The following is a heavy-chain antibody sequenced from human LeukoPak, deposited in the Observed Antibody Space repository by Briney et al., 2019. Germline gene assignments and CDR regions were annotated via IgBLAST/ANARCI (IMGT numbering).Heavy chain of an antibody. Sequence: GSSVRVSCKASGGTFSSYAISWVRQAPGQGLEWIGGIIPIFGTASYAQKFQGRVTITADESTSTAYMELSSLRSEDTAVYYCARAFGRGYSYSYGVYWGQGTLVTVSS. D-gene: IGHD5-18*01. V-gene: IGHV1-69*01. CDR1: GGTFSSYA. J-gene: IGHJ4*02. CDR3: ARAFGRGYSYSYGVY. CDR2: IIPIFGTA.